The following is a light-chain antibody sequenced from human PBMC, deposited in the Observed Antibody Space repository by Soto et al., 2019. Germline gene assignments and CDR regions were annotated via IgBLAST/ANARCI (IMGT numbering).Light chain of an antibody. CDR2: DAS. CDR3: QHWNYWPYT. J-gene: IGKJ2*01. V-gene: IGKV3-15*01. Sequence: VMTDSPPTVAPSPRERATLSCGASQTIDNTLAWYQRKPGQAPRLLIYDASTRATGVPARFSGSGSGTDFTLTISSLQSEDFAVYYCQHWNYWPYTLAHGSMVDIK. CDR1: QTIDNT.